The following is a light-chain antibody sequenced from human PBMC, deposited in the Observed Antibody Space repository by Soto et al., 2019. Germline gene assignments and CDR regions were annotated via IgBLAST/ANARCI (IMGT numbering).Light chain of an antibody. V-gene: IGKV1-5*01. CDR1: QSISSW. J-gene: IGKJ4*01. Sequence: DIQMTQSPSTLSASVGDRVTITCRASQSISSWLAWYQQKPGKAPKLLIYDASTLESGVPSRFSGSGSGTDFTLTISSLEPEDFGTYFCQQSYSTPGALTFGGGTKVDI. CDR3: QQSYSTPGALT. CDR2: DAS.